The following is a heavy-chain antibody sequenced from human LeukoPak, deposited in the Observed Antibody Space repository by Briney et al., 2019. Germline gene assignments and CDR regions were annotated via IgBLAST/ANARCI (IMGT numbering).Heavy chain of an antibody. D-gene: IGHD6-19*01. Sequence: GASVKVSCKASGYTFTSYGISWVRQAPGQGLEWMGWISAYNGNTNYAQKLQGRVTMTTDTSTSAAYMELRSLRSDDTAVYYCARDPRSSGWYTDYYYYYGMDVWGQGTTVTVSS. V-gene: IGHV1-18*01. CDR1: GYTFTSYG. CDR2: ISAYNGNT. J-gene: IGHJ6*02. CDR3: ARDPRSSGWYTDYYYYYGMDV.